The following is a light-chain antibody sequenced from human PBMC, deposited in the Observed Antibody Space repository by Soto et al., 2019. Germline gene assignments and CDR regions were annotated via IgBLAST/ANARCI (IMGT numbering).Light chain of an antibody. V-gene: IGLV2-8*01. Sequence: QSALTQPPSASGSPGQSVTISCTGTSSDVGGYKYVSWYQQHPGKAPKLMIFEVHKRPSGVPDRFSGSKSGNTASLTVSGLQAEDEADYYCSSYGGTNNLLVGGGTKLTVL. CDR3: SSYGGTNNLL. J-gene: IGLJ2*01. CDR2: EVH. CDR1: SSDVGGYKY.